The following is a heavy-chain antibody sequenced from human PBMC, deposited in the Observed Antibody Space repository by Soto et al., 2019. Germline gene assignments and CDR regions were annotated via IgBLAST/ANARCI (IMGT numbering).Heavy chain of an antibody. CDR1: GFSLSSRGVG. D-gene: IGHD2-2*01. Sequence: QITLKESGPPLVKPTQTLTLTCTFSGFSLSSRGVGVGWIRQPPGKALEWLVLIFCDDDERYSRALKSRLTITKDSAKDQVFLTMTNMDPLDTATYYWARSWGSSRFDYWGQGTLVTVSS. V-gene: IGHV2-5*02. CDR3: ARSWGSSRFDY. CDR2: IFCDDDE. J-gene: IGHJ4*02.